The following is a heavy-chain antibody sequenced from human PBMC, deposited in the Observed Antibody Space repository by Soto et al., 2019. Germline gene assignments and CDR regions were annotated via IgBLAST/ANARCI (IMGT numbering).Heavy chain of an antibody. D-gene: IGHD1-7*01. J-gene: IGHJ5*02. Sequence: QVQLQESGPGLVKPSETLSLTCTVSGGSISSYYWSWIRQPPGKGLEWIGYIYYSGSTNYNPSLKSRVTISVDTSKNQFSLKLSSVTAADTAVYYCARALRITGTTYWFDPGGQGTLVTFSS. CDR2: IYYSGST. CDR1: GGSISSYY. CDR3: ARALRITGTTYWFDP. V-gene: IGHV4-59*01.